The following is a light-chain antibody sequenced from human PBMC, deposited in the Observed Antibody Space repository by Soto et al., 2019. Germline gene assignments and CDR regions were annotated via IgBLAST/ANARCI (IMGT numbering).Light chain of an antibody. CDR1: SSDLGSNNF. Sequence: QSALTQPASVSGSPGQSITISCTGTSSDLGSNNFVSWYQQFPGKAPKLMIYEGSKRLSGVSNRFSGAKSGITASLTISGLQSEDEADYYCCSYAEGYIFGTGTKLTVL. CDR2: EGS. J-gene: IGLJ1*01. V-gene: IGLV2-23*01. CDR3: CSYAEGYI.